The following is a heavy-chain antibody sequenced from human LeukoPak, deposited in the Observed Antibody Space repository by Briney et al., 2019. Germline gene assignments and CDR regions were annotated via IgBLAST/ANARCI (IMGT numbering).Heavy chain of an antibody. CDR2: INSDGSST. V-gene: IGHV3-74*01. CDR1: GFTFSSYW. CDR3: ARASLSYSSSWPFDS. D-gene: IGHD6-13*01. J-gene: IGHJ4*02. Sequence: GGSLRLSCAASGFTFSSYWMHWVRQAPGKGLVWVSRINSDGSSTSYADSVKGRFTISRDNAKNTLYLQMNSLRAEDTAVYYCARASLSYSSSWPFDSWGQGTLVTVSS.